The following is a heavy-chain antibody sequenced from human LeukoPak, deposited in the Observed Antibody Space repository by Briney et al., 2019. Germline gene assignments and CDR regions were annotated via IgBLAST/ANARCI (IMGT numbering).Heavy chain of an antibody. CDR2: ISSSSSST. J-gene: IGHJ4*02. D-gene: IGHD6-25*01. CDR3: ARYTSAAYFDY. Sequence: GGSLRLSCAASGFTFSSYGMSWVRQAPGKGLEWVSYISSSSSSTYYADSVKGRFTISRDNAKNSLYLQMNSLRAEDTAVYYCARYTSAAYFDYWGQGTLVTVSS. V-gene: IGHV3-48*01. CDR1: GFTFSSYG.